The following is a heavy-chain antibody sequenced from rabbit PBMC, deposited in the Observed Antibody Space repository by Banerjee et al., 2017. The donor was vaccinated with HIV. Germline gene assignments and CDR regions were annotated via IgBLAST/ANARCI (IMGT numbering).Heavy chain of an antibody. V-gene: IGHV1S40*01. D-gene: IGHD8-1*01. CDR1: GFSFSTNYW. Sequence: QSLEESGGDLVKPGASLTLTCTASGFSFSTNYWICWVRQAPGKGLEWIGCIYGGYSGNTYYASWAQGRFTISRASSTTVTLQMTSLTDADTATYFCARDTGSSFSSYGMDLWGQGTLVTVS. CDR2: IYGGYSGNT. J-gene: IGHJ6*01. CDR3: ARDTGSSFSSYGMDL.